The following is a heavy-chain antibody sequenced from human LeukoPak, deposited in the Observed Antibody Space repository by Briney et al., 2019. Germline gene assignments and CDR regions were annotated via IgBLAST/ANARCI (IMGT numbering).Heavy chain of an antibody. CDR3: ANSPFWSGYSPRDY. CDR2: ISSSGSTI. Sequence: PGGSLRLSCAASGFTFSSSEMNWVRQAPGKGLEWVSYISSSGSTIYYAYSVKGRFTISRDNAKNSLYLQMNSLRAEDTAVYYCANSPFWSGYSPRDYWGQGTLVTVSS. V-gene: IGHV3-48*03. J-gene: IGHJ4*02. D-gene: IGHD3-3*01. CDR1: GFTFSSSE.